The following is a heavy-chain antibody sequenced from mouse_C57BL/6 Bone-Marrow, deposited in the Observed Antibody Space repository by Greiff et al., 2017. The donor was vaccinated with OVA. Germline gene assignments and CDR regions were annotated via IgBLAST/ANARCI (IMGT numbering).Heavy chain of an antibody. J-gene: IGHJ3*01. V-gene: IGHV5-4*03. Sequence: EVMLVASGGGLVKPGGSLKLSCAASGFTFSSYAMSWVRQTPEKRLEWVATISDGGSYTYYPDNVKGRFTISRDNAKNNLYLQMSHLKSEDTAMYYCARVGGTLFAYWGQGTLVTVSA. CDR1: GFTFSSYA. CDR2: ISDGGSYT. D-gene: IGHD1-1*02. CDR3: ARVGGTLFAY.